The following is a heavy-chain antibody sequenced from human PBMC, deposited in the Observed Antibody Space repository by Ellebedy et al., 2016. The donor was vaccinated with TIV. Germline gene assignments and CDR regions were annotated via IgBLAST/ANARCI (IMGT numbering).Heavy chain of an antibody. J-gene: IGHJ4*02. CDR3: ARTYYYDDSGYFDF. V-gene: IGHV5-51*01. D-gene: IGHD3-22*01. Sequence: KVSCKGSGYSFISYWIGWARQMPGKGLEWMGYIYPGDSDTRYSPSFQGQVTISVDTSISTAYLQWSSLKASDTAIYYCARTYYYDDSGYFDFWGQGALVTVSS. CDR2: IYPGDSDT. CDR1: GYSFISYW.